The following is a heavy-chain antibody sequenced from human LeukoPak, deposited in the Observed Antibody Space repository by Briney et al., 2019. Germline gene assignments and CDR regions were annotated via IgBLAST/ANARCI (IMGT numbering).Heavy chain of an antibody. V-gene: IGHV4-30-2*06. CDR1: GDSISSGSFS. J-gene: IGHJ3*02. Sequence: SETLSLTCAVSGDSISSGSFSWNWFRQSPGKGLEWIGFIYRGGSSYYNPSLKSRVTISLDTSKNHFSLKLTSVTAADTAVYYCASDDYGDLVNAFDIWGQGTMVTVSS. CDR2: IYRGGSS. D-gene: IGHD4-17*01. CDR3: ASDDYGDLVNAFDI.